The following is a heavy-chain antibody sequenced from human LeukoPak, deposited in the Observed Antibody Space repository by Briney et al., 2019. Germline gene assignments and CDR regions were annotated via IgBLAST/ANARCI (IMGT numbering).Heavy chain of an antibody. D-gene: IGHD6-13*01. CDR2: IYYSGST. CDR3: ARGSRGGSSRGWYFDL. Sequence: GSLRLSCAASGFTFSSYSMNWIRQPPGKGLEWIGSIYYSGSTYYNPSLKSRVTISVDTSKNQFSLKLSSVTAADTAVYYCARGSRGGSSRGWYFDLWGRGTLVTVSS. J-gene: IGHJ2*01. V-gene: IGHV4-39*07. CDR1: GFTFSSYS.